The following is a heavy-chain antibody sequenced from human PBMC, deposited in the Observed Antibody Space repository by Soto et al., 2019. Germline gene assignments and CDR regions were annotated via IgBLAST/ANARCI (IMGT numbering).Heavy chain of an antibody. CDR3: ARGEGEWLARDAYYYYGMDV. CDR2: ISSSSSYI. D-gene: IGHD6-19*01. V-gene: IGHV3-21*01. Sequence: GGSLRLSCAASGFTFSSYSMNWVRQAPGKGLEWVSSISSSSSYIYYADSVKGRFTISRDNAKNSLYLQMNSLRAEDTAVYYCARGEGEWLARDAYYYYGMDVWGQGTTVTVSS. J-gene: IGHJ6*02. CDR1: GFTFSSYS.